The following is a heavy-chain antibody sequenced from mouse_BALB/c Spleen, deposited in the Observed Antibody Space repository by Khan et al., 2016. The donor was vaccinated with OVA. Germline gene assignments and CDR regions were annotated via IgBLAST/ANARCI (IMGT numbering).Heavy chain of an antibody. D-gene: IGHD2-10*01. J-gene: IGHJ4*01. CDR2: IWSDGST. V-gene: IGHV2-6-1*01. CDR1: GVSLTNYG. Sequence: VQLKESGPGLMAPSQSLSIICTISGVSLTNYGVHWVRQPPGKGLEWLVVIWSDGSTTYNSALKSRLSISKDNSKSQVFLKMNSLQTDDTAMYYCARQPYYHYYIMDYWGQGTSVTVSS. CDR3: ARQPYYHYYIMDY.